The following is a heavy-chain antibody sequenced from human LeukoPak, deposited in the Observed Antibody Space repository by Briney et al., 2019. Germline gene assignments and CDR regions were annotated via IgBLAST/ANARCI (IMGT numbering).Heavy chain of an antibody. CDR2: INPSGGST. CDR1: GYTFTSYD. Sequence: GASVKVSCKASGYTFTSYDINWVRQAPGQGLEWMGIINPSGGSTSYAQKFQGRVTMTRDTSTSTVYMELSSLRSEDTAAYYCARERGSGWYTHWGQGTLVTVSS. V-gene: IGHV1-46*01. CDR3: ARERGSGWYTH. J-gene: IGHJ4*02. D-gene: IGHD6-19*01.